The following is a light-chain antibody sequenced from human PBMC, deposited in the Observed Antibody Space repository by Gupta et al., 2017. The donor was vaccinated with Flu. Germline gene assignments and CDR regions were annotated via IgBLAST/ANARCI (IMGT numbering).Light chain of an antibody. J-gene: IGLJ1*01. Sequence: SYELTQPPSVSVSPGQTASITCSGGKLGENYISWYQQKPGQPPMVVIYQDNKRPSEVPERFSGSNSGNTATLSISGTQEMDEADYYCQAWDSSTALYVFGTGTKVTVL. CDR3: QAWDSSTALYV. CDR1: KLGENY. V-gene: IGLV3-1*01. CDR2: QDN.